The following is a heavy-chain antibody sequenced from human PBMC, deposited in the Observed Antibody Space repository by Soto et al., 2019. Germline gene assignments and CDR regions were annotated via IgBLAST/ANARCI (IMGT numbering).Heavy chain of an antibody. CDR2: IYYSGST. V-gene: IGHV4-39*01. Sequence: SETLSLTCTVSGGFISSSSYYWGWIRQPPGKGLEWIGSIYYSGSTYYNPSLKSRVTISVDTSKNQFSLKLSSVTAADTAVYYCARQTNYDFWSGGTSGMDVWGQGTTVTVSS. CDR1: GGFISSSSYY. J-gene: IGHJ6*02. D-gene: IGHD3-3*01. CDR3: ARQTNYDFWSGGTSGMDV.